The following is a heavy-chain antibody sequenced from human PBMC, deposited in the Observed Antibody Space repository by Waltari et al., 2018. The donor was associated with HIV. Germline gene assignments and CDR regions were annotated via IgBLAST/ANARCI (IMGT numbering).Heavy chain of an antibody. Sequence: EVQLVESGGGLVQPGGSLRLSCGASGFTFSRYWMHWVRQAPGKGLVWVSLIEMEGASTNYADSVKGRVTISRDNAKNTLSLQMNSLSVEDTAVDYGVRAGRSSDGFDVWGQGTMVTVSS. CDR3: VRAGRSSDGFDV. D-gene: IGHD6-6*01. CDR2: IEMEGAST. J-gene: IGHJ3*01. CDR1: GFTFSRYW. V-gene: IGHV3-74*01.